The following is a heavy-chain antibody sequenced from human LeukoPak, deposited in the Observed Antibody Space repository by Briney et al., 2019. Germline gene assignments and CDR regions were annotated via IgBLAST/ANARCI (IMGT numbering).Heavy chain of an antibody. D-gene: IGHD3-16*01. Sequence: ASVKVSCKASGYTFTSYAMHWVRQAPGQRLEWMGWINAGNGNTKYSQKFQGRVTITRDTSASTAYMELSSLRSEDTAVYYCARDLDPQRGEYYYYGMDVWGQGTTVTVSS. CDR2: INAGNGNT. CDR3: ARDLDPQRGEYYYYGMDV. CDR1: GYTFTSYA. V-gene: IGHV1-3*01. J-gene: IGHJ6*02.